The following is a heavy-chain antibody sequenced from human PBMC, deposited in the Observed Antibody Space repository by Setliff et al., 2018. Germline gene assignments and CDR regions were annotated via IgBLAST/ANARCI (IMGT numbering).Heavy chain of an antibody. D-gene: IGHD2-8*01. CDR3: ERLVRYCTRVTCQRSSDGDF. Sequence: SVKVSCKASGYTFNHYGITWVRLAPGQGLEWMGWISAHSGNTFYAPQFQGRLVMTTDTSANTAYMELRNLTSDDTAMYFCERLVRYCTRVTCQRSSDGDFWGQGTPVTV. V-gene: IGHV1-18*01. J-gene: IGHJ4*02. CDR2: ISAHSGNT. CDR1: GYTFNHYG.